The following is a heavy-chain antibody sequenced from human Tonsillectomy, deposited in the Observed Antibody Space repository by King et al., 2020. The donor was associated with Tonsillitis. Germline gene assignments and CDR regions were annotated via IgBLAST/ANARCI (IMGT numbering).Heavy chain of an antibody. D-gene: IGHD3-22*01. CDR1: GFTFSSHA. V-gene: IGHV3-23*04. CDR3: AREVDSCGFEGLDF. Sequence: VQLVESGGGLVQPGGSLRLSCAASGFTFSSHAMSWVRQAPGKGLEWISAISACTGKVYYADSVKGRFTVSRDNSKNIVSLEMNSLSADDTALYYCAREVDSCGFEGLDFWGQGTLVTVSS. J-gene: IGHJ4*02. CDR2: ISACTGKV.